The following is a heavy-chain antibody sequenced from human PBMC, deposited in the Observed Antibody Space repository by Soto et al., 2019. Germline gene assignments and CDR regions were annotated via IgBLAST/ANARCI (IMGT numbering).Heavy chain of an antibody. CDR1: GFTSSSYS. J-gene: IGHJ4*02. CDR3: AREGGGVAGTFFDY. D-gene: IGHD6-19*01. V-gene: IGHV3-48*02. Sequence: EVQLVESGGGLVQPGGSLRLSCAASGFTSSSYSMNWVRQAPGKGLEWVSYISSSSSTIYYADSVKGRFTISRDNAKNSLYLQMNSLRDEDTAVYYCAREGGGVAGTFFDYWGQGTLVTVSS. CDR2: ISSSSSTI.